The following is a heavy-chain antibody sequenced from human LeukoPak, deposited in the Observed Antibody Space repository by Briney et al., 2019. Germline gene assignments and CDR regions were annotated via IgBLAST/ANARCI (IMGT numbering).Heavy chain of an antibody. V-gene: IGHV3-21*01. CDR3: ARGGGYCGGDCYGIDY. J-gene: IGHJ4*02. D-gene: IGHD2-21*01. Sequence: GGSLRLSCAASGFTFNTYSMNWVRQAPGKGLEWVSSISSSSTYISHADSVKGRFTISRDNAKNSLYLQMNSLRAEDTAVYYCARGGGYCGGDCYGIDYWGQGTLVTVSS. CDR2: ISSSSTYI. CDR1: GFTFNTYS.